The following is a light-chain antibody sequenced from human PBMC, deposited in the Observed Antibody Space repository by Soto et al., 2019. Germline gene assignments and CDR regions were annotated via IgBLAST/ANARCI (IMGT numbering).Light chain of an antibody. CDR2: KAS. J-gene: IGKJ1*01. CDR1: QTASHW. V-gene: IGKV1-5*03. CDR3: QQYNFFWT. Sequence: DIQMTQSPSTLAASVGDRVTITCRASQTASHWLAWYQQKPGKVPKLLIYKASSLESGVPSRFSGSGFGTEFTLTITNLQPDDFATYXCQQYNFFWTFGQGTKVE.